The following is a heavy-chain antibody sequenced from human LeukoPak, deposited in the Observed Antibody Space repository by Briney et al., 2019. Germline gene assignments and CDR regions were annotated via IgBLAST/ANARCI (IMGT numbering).Heavy chain of an antibody. Sequence: GGSLRLSCTASGFTFSSYSMNWVRQAPGKGLEWVSYISTASSSIYYADSVKGRFTISRDNAKNSLYLQMNSLRAEDTAVYYCVRGSNWNYRNFFDYWGQGTLVTVSS. CDR3: VRGSNWNYRNFFDY. V-gene: IGHV3-48*04. D-gene: IGHD1-7*01. CDR2: ISTASSSI. J-gene: IGHJ4*02. CDR1: GFTFSSYS.